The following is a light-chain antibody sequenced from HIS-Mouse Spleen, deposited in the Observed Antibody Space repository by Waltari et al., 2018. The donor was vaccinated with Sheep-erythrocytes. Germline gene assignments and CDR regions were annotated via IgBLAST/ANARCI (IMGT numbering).Light chain of an antibody. V-gene: IGLV3-10*01. CDR3: YSTDSSGNHYV. CDR2: EDS. Sequence: SYELTQPPSVSVSAGQTARITCSGDALPKKYAYWYQQKSGQAPVLVIYEDSKRPSGNPERFSGSSSGTMATLTISGAQVEDEADYYCYSTDSSGNHYVFGTGTKVTVL. J-gene: IGLJ1*01. CDR1: ALPKKY.